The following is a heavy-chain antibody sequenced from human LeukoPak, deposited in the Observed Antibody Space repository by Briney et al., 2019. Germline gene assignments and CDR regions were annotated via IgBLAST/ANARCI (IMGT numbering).Heavy chain of an antibody. CDR3: ARGDLYYYDSSGSHFDY. V-gene: IGHV3-23*01. D-gene: IGHD3-22*01. CDR2: ISGSGGST. CDR1: GFTFSSYA. J-gene: IGHJ4*02. Sequence: PGGSLRLSCAASGFTFSSYAMSWVRQALGEGLEWVSAISGSGGSTYYADSVKGRFTISRDNSKNTLYLQMNSLRAEDTAVYYCARGDLYYYDSSGSHFDYWGQGTLVTVSS.